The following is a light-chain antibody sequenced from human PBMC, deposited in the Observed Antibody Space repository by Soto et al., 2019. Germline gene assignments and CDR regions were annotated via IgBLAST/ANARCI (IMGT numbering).Light chain of an antibody. CDR1: QSITTW. CDR2: DAS. V-gene: IGKV1-5*01. Sequence: DIQMTQSPSTLSASVGGRVTITCRASQSITTWLAWYQQKVGKAPKLVIYDASSLESGVPSRFSGSGSGTEFTLTISSLQPDDFATYYCQQYAAFSWTFGQGTKVNIK. CDR3: QQYAAFSWT. J-gene: IGKJ1*01.